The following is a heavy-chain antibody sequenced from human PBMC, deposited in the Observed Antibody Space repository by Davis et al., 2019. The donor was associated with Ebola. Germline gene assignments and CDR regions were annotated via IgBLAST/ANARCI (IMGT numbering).Heavy chain of an antibody. V-gene: IGHV3-23*01. CDR3: ASQTGDPYYYYMDV. D-gene: IGHD7-27*01. CDR1: GFTFSSYA. CDR2: ISGSGGST. J-gene: IGHJ6*03. Sequence: PGGSLRLSCAASGFTFSSYAMSWVRQAPGKGLEWVSAISGSGGSTYYADSVKGRFTISRDNSKNTLYLQMNSLRAEDTAVYYCASQTGDPYYYYMDVWGKGTTVTVSS.